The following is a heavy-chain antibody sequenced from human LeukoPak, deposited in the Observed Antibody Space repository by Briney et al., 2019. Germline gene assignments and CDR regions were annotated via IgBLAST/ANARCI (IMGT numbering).Heavy chain of an antibody. CDR1: GFTFTKYW. Sequence: GGSLRLSCAASGFTFTKYWMTWVRQAPGKGLEWVANIKQDGSEKNYVDSVKGRFTISKDDAKNSLYLQMSSLRAEDTAVYYGARSLLVAAGIDYWGQGALVTVSS. CDR3: ARSLLVAAGIDY. D-gene: IGHD6-13*01. V-gene: IGHV3-7*04. CDR2: IKQDGSEK. J-gene: IGHJ4*02.